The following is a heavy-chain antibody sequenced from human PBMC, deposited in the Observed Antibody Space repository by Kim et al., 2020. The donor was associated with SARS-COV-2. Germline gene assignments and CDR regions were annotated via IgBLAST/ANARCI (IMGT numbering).Heavy chain of an antibody. J-gene: IGHJ4*02. Sequence: SETLSLTCTVSGGSISSYDWSWIRQPPGKGLEWIGYIYYSGSTNYNPSLKSRLTISVDTSKNQFSLKLSSVTAADTAVYYCSRRYYYGSGSYPDWGQGTLVTVSS. CDR1: GGSISSYD. CDR3: SRRYYYGSGSYPD. CDR2: IYYSGST. D-gene: IGHD3-10*01. V-gene: IGHV4-59*01.